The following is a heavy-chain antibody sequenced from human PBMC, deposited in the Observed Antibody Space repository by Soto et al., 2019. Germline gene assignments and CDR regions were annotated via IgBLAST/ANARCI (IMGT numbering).Heavy chain of an antibody. Sequence: SETLSLTCNMSGDSYSISTYSWSWIRQPPGKALQWIGFIYQSGVTSYNPSPASRVSISLDRSNNQCSLKLKSVTAADTAVYFCAGMPYTSGLRFDPWGPGTLVTVPQ. CDR1: GDSYSISTYS. J-gene: IGHJ5*02. D-gene: IGHD6-19*01. CDR3: AGMPYTSGLRFDP. CDR2: IYQSGVT. V-gene: IGHV4-30-2*01.